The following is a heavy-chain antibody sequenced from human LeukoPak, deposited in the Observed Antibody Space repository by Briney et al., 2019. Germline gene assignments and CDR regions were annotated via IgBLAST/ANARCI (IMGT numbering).Heavy chain of an antibody. D-gene: IGHD2-21*01. Sequence: SETLSLTCAVYGGSFSGYYWSWIRQPPGKGLEWIGEINHSGSTNYNPSLKSRVTISVDTSKNQFSLKLSSVTAADTAVYYCARVVRRYCGTQSPLWCNRFDPWGQGTLVTVSS. CDR3: ARVVRRYCGTQSPLWCNRFDP. CDR2: INHSGST. J-gene: IGHJ5*02. V-gene: IGHV4-34*01. CDR1: GGSFSGYY.